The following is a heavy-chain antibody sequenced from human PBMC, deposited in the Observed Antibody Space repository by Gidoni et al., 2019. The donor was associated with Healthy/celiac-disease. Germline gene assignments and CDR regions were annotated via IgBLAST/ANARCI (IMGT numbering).Heavy chain of an antibody. D-gene: IGHD6-13*01. CDR3: ARDMGSSSWYRDWFDP. CDR2: INPNSGGT. J-gene: IGHJ5*02. CDR1: GYTFTGYY. V-gene: IGHV1-2*02. Sequence: QVQLVQSGAEVKKPGASVKVSCKASGYTFTGYYMHWVRQAPGQGLEWMGWINPNSGGTNYAQKFQGRVTMTRDTSISTAYMELSRLRSDDTAVYYCARDMGSSSWYRDWFDPWGQGTLVTVSS.